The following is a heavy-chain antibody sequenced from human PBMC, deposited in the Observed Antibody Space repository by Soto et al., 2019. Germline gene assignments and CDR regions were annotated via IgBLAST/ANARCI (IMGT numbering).Heavy chain of an antibody. V-gene: IGHV4-59*01. D-gene: IGHD3-9*01. Sequence: SETLSLTCTVSGGSISSYYWSWIRQPPGKGLEWIGYIYYSGSTNYNPSLKSRVTISVDTSKNQFSLKLSSVTAADTAVYYCARGSTIPGELDYWGQGTLVTVSS. J-gene: IGHJ4*02. CDR1: GGSISSYY. CDR3: ARGSTIPGELDY. CDR2: IYYSGST.